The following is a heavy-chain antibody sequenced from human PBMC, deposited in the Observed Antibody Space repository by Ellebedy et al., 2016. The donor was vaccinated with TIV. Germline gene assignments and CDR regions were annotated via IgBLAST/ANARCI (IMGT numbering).Heavy chain of an antibody. Sequence: GESLKISCAASGLTFSSHAMSWVRQAPGKGLEWVSPITESGGNTYYAYSVKGRFTISRDNSKNTLYLQSNSLRAEDTAVYYCARDPVGVGPAFDIWGQGTMVTVSS. J-gene: IGHJ3*02. V-gene: IGHV3-23*01. CDR3: ARDPVGVGPAFDI. D-gene: IGHD4-23*01. CDR2: ITESGGNT. CDR1: GLTFSSHA.